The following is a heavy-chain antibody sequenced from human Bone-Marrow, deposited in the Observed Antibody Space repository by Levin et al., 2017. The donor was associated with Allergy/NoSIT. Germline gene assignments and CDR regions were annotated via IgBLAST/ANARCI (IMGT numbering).Heavy chain of an antibody. Sequence: SETLSLTCAVSGGSIGSSNWWSWVRQPPGKGLEWIAEIYHSGNTNYNPSLKSRVTISVDKSDNHFSLKLTSVTAADTAVYYCARVVRGVVVTTTDAFDIWGQGTKVTVSS. J-gene: IGHJ3*02. D-gene: IGHD2-15*01. CDR3: ARVVRGVVVTTTDAFDI. CDR1: GGSIGSSNW. V-gene: IGHV4-4*02. CDR2: IYHSGNT.